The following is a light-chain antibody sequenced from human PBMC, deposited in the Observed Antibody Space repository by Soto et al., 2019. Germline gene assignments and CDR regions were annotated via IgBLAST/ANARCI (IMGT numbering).Light chain of an antibody. CDR2: SNN. V-gene: IGLV1-44*01. Sequence: QAVVTQPPSASGTPGQRVTISCSGSSSNIGSNIVNWYQQVPGTAPKLLIYSNNQRPSGVPDRFSGSKSGTSASLAISGLQSEDEADYYCAAWDDSLNGHVVFGGGTKLTVL. J-gene: IGLJ2*01. CDR1: SSNIGSNI. CDR3: AAWDDSLNGHVV.